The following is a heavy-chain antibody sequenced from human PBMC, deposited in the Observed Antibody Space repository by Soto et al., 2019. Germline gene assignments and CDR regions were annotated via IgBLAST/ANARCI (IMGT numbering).Heavy chain of an antibody. D-gene: IGHD1-26*01. CDR3: TSTTAPGGLFDD. J-gene: IGHJ4*03. CDR2: INSDGSGT. V-gene: IGHV3-74*03. Sequence: AGSLRLSCAASGFSFSKCWMHWVCLAQGKGMVWVSRINSDGSGTMYSDSVRGRFTISRDNAKNTLDLQRNSRRGEDMAVYHSTSTTAPGGLFDDWGQGTLATGSS. CDR1: GFSFSKCW.